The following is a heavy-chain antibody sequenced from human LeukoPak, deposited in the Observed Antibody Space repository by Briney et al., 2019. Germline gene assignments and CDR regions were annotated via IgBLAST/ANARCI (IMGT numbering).Heavy chain of an antibody. Sequence: PSETLSLTCAVYGGSFSGDYWSWIRQPPAKGLEWVGEINHSGSTNYNPPLKSRVTISVDTSKNQFSLKLSSVSAADTAVYYCARGRKSSYYYDSSGYGPYYYYYGMDVWGQGTTVTVSS. D-gene: IGHD3-22*01. CDR1: GGSFSGDY. V-gene: IGHV4-34*01. J-gene: IGHJ6*02. CDR3: ARGRKSSYYYDSSGYGPYYYYYGMDV. CDR2: INHSGST.